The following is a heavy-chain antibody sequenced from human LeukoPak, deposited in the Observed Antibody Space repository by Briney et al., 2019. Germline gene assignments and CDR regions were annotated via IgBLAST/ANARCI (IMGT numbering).Heavy chain of an antibody. CDR3: ARGVRGVIRADYYYYMDV. CDR1: EFTFSSYS. J-gene: IGHJ6*03. Sequence: GGSLRLSCAASEFTFSSYSMNWVRQTPGKGLEWISYIVSGSTTIYYADSVEGRFTISRGDAKNSLFLQMNSLRAEDTAVYYCARGVRGVIRADYYYYMDVWGKGTTVTVSS. D-gene: IGHD3-10*01. V-gene: IGHV3-48*01. CDR2: IVSGSTTI.